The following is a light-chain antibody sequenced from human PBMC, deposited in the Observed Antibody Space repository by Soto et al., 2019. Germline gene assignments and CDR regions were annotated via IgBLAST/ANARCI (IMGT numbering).Light chain of an antibody. CDR3: SLYTSENTYV. J-gene: IGLJ1*01. Sequence: QSVLTQPPSVSGAPGQRVSISCTGSSTNIGAGYGVHWYQQRPGTAPKLLIVGNTIRPSGVPDRFSGSKSGNTASLTISGLQAADEADYYCSLYTSENTYVFGTGTKVTVL. CDR2: GNT. V-gene: IGLV1-40*01. CDR1: STNIGAGYG.